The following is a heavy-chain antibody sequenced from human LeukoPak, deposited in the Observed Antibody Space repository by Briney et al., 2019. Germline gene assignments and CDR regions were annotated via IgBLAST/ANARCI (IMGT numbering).Heavy chain of an antibody. CDR1: GFPFSSYW. V-gene: IGHV3-74*01. Sequence: GGSLRLSCSASGFPFSSYWMHWVRQAPGKGLVWVSRIDTDGSSTTYADSVKGRFTFSRDNAKNTLYLQMNSLRADDTAVYYCARLGGASQVDYWGQGTRVTVSS. CDR3: ARLGGASQVDY. J-gene: IGHJ4*02. CDR2: IDTDGSST. D-gene: IGHD3-3*01.